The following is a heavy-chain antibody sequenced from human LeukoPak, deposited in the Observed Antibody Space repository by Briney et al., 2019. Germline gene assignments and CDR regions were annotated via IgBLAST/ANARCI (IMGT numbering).Heavy chain of an antibody. CDR3: ARVYYPGPEWFDDAFDI. CDR1: GGSISSGSYY. CDR2: IYTSGST. J-gene: IGHJ3*02. V-gene: IGHV4-61*02. D-gene: IGHD3-3*01. Sequence: PSETLSLTCTVSGGSISSGSYYWSWIRQPAGKGLEWIGRIYTSGSTNYNPSLKSRVTISVDTSKNQFSLKLSSVTAADTAVYYCARVYYPGPEWFDDAFDIWGQGTMVTVSS.